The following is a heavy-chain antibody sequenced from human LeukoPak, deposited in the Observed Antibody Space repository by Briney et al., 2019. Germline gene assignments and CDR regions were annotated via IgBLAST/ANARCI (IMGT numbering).Heavy chain of an antibody. J-gene: IGHJ4*02. Sequence: SETLSLTCTVSGGSISSHYWSWIRQPPGKGLEWIGYMHYSGGTNSNPSLRSRVTMSVDTSKSHFSLRLTSVTAADTAVYYCARGVMTGYSSSWHFDYWGQGTLVTVSS. CDR3: ARGVMTGYSSSWHFDY. V-gene: IGHV4-59*11. D-gene: IGHD6-13*01. CDR1: GGSISSHY. CDR2: MHYSGGT.